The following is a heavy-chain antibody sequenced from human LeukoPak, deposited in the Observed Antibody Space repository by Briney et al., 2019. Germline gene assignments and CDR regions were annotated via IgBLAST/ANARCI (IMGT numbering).Heavy chain of an antibody. CDR3: ARGGHDYGDYGPNEAHSWFDP. D-gene: IGHD4-17*01. J-gene: IGHJ5*02. CDR2: INPSGGST. V-gene: IGHV1-46*01. CDR1: GYTFTSYY. Sequence: ASVKVSCKASGYTFTSYYMHWVRQAPGQGLEWMGIINPSGGSTSYAQKFQGRVTMTRDTSTSTVYMELSSLRYEDTAVYYCARGGHDYGDYGPNEAHSWFDPWGQGTLVTVSS.